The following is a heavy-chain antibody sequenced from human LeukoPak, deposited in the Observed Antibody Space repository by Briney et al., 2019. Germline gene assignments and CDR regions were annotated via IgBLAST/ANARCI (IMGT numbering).Heavy chain of an antibody. CDR2: IRYDGSNK. V-gene: IGHV3-30*02. J-gene: IGHJ6*03. CDR1: GFTFSSYG. D-gene: IGHD1-26*01. CDR3: ARDYRPSNYYYYMDV. Sequence: GGSLRLSCAASGFTFSSYGMHWVRQAPGKGLEWVAFIRYDGSNKYYADSVKGRFTISRDNSKNTLYLQMNSLRAEDTAVYYCARDYRPSNYYYYMDVWGKGTTVTVFS.